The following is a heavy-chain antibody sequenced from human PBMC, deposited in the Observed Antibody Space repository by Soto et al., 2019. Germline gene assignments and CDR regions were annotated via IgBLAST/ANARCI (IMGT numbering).Heavy chain of an antibody. Sequence: GGSLRLSCAASGFTFSSYSMNWVRQAPGKGLEWLSYIGSSSSIIYYADSVKGRFTISRDNAKNSLYLQMNSLRDEDTAVYYCARLYCSGGSCYSGDVFDIWGQGTMVTVS. D-gene: IGHD2-15*01. CDR3: ARLYCSGGSCYSGDVFDI. V-gene: IGHV3-48*02. J-gene: IGHJ3*02. CDR2: IGSSSSII. CDR1: GFTFSSYS.